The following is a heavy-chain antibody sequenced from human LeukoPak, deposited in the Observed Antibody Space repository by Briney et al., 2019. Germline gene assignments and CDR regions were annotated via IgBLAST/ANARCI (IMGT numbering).Heavy chain of an antibody. CDR1: GYSISSGCY. CDR2: IYHSGST. Sequence: SETLSLTCAVSGYSISSGCYWGWIRQPPGKGLEWIGSIYHSGSTYYNLSLKSRVTISVDTSKNQFSLKLSSVTAADTAVYYCARVGRYCSGGSCFTRYYFDYWGQGTLVTVSS. CDR3: ARVGRYCSGGSCFTRYYFDY. V-gene: IGHV4-38-2*01. J-gene: IGHJ4*02. D-gene: IGHD2-15*01.